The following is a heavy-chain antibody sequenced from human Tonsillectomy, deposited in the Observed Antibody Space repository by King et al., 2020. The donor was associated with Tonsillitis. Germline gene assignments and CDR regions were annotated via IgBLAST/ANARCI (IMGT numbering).Heavy chain of an antibody. V-gene: IGHV4-4*07. CDR2: IYTSGST. CDR3: ARDRDIVVLPAAHRWFDP. Sequence: QLQESGPGLVKPSETLSLTCTVSGGSISSYYWSWIRQPAGKGLEWSGGIYTSGSTNYNPSLKSRVTMSVDTSKNQFSLKLSSVTAADTAVYYCARDRDIVVLPAAHRWFDPWGQGTLVTVSS. D-gene: IGHD2-2*01. CDR1: GGSISSYY. J-gene: IGHJ5*02.